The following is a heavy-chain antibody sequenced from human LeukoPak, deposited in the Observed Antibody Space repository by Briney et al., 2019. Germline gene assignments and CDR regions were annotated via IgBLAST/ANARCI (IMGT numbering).Heavy chain of an antibody. J-gene: IGHJ5*02. CDR2: IIPILGIA. V-gene: IGHV1-69*04. CDR1: GGTFSSYA. CDR3: ARTEEGGFDP. Sequence: SVKVSCKASGGTFSSYAISWVRQAPGQGLEWMGRIIPILGIANYAQKFQGRVTITADKSTSTAYMELSSLRSEDTAVYNCARTEEGGFDPWGQGTLVTVSS. D-gene: IGHD1-14*01.